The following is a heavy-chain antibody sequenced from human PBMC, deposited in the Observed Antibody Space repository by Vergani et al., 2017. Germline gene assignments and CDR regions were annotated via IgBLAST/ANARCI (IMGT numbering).Heavy chain of an antibody. V-gene: IGHV3-30-3*01. CDR2: ISYDGSNK. CDR1: GFTFSSYA. Sequence: QVQLVESGGGGVQPGRSLRLSCAASGFTFSSYAMHWVRQAPGKGLEWVSVISYDGSNKYYADSVKGRFTISRDNSKNTLYLQMNSLRAEDTAVYYCARATNSEPYWGQGTLVTVSS. D-gene: IGHD4-23*01. J-gene: IGHJ4*02. CDR3: ARATNSEPY.